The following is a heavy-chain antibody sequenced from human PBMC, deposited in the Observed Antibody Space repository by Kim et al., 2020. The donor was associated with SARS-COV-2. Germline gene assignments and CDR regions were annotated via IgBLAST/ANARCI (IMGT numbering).Heavy chain of an antibody. CDR2: IIPIFGTA. D-gene: IGHD5-18*01. V-gene: IGHV1-69*13. J-gene: IGHJ5*02. CDR3: ARRLLDTAMVKGWFDP. CDR1: GGTFSSYA. Sequence: SVKVSCKASGGTFSSYAISWVRQAPGQGLEWMGGIIPIFGTANYAQKFQGRVTITADESTSTAYMELSSLRSEDTAVYYCARRLLDTAMVKGWFDPWGQGTLVTVSS.